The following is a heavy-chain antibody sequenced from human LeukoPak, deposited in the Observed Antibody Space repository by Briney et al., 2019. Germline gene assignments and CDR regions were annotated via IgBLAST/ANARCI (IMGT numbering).Heavy chain of an antibody. CDR3: AKAGISTYYYDH. J-gene: IGHJ5*02. CDR2: VSVSGGTT. V-gene: IGHV3-23*01. Sequence: GGSLRLSCAASGFTFNSYAMSWVRQAPGKGLEWVSGVSVSGGTTYYADSVKGRFTISRDNSKNSVYLQTNSLRAGDTAVYFCAKAGISTYYYDHWGQGTLVTVSS. CDR1: GFTFNSYA. D-gene: IGHD3-22*01.